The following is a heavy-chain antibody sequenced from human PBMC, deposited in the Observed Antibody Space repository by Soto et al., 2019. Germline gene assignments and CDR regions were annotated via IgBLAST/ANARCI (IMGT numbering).Heavy chain of an antibody. J-gene: IGHJ3*02. D-gene: IGHD6-6*01. V-gene: IGHV3-43*02. CDR1: GFTFDDYA. Sequence: GGSLKLSCAASGFTFDDYAMHWVRQAPGKGLEWVSLISGDGGSTYYADSVKGRFTISRDNSKNSLYLQMNSLRTEDTALYYCAKDMSIAARPNAFDIWGQGTMVTVSS. CDR2: ISGDGGST. CDR3: AKDMSIAARPNAFDI.